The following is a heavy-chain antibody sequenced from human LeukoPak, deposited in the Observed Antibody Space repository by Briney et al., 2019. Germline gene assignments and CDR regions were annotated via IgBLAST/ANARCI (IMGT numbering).Heavy chain of an antibody. CDR3: ARDHYYDSSGYYQDLSVGDDAFDI. Sequence: ASVKVSCKASGYTFTSYGISWVRQAPGQGLEWMGWISAYNGNTNYAQKFQGRVTITADKSTSTAYMELSSLRSEDTAVYYCARDHYYDSSGYYQDLSVGDDAFDIWGQGTMVTVSS. V-gene: IGHV1-18*01. CDR2: ISAYNGNT. D-gene: IGHD3-22*01. J-gene: IGHJ3*02. CDR1: GYTFTSYG.